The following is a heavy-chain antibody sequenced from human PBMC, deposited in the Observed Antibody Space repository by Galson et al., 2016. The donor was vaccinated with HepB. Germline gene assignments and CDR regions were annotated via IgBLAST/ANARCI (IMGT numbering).Heavy chain of an antibody. D-gene: IGHD1-26*01. CDR3: ARDSGSVSFDY. V-gene: IGHV3-53*01. CDR2: ILSAGTT. Sequence: SLRLSCAASGFSVSSNYLSWVRQAPGKGLEWVSVILSAGTTYYADSVKGRFTISRDNSKNTLYLQMNSLRAEDTAVYYCARDSGSVSFDYWGQGTLVTVSS. J-gene: IGHJ4*02. CDR1: GFSVSSNY.